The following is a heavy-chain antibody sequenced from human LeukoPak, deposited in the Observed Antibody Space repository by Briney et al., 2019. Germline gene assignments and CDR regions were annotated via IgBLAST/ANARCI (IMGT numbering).Heavy chain of an antibody. Sequence: PGGSLRLSCVASGYPFSSYSMNWIRQAPGKGLEWVSCISVSGGVRSYADSVKGRFTISRDNAKNSLYLQMNSLRAEDTAFYYCTKDNRRHYTSGPNPDSLHWGQGALVTVSS. D-gene: IGHD6-19*01. CDR2: ISVSGGVR. CDR1: GYPFSSYS. CDR3: TKDNRRHYTSGPNPDSLH. V-gene: IGHV3-21*04. J-gene: IGHJ4*02.